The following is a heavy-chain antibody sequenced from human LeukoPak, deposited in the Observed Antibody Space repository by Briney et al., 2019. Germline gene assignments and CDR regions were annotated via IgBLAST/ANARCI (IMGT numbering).Heavy chain of an antibody. CDR2: IYPGDSDA. Sequence: GESLKISCKGSGYSFTSYWIGWVRQMPGKGLEGMGIIYPGDSDARYSPSFQGQVTISADTSISTAYLQWSSLKASDTAMYYCAAEGSSGWYHFDYWGQGTLVTVSS. J-gene: IGHJ4*02. CDR3: AAEGSSGWYHFDY. CDR1: GYSFTSYW. D-gene: IGHD6-19*01. V-gene: IGHV5-51*01.